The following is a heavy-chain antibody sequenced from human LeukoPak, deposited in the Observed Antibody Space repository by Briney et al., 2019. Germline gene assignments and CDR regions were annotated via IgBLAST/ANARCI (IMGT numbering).Heavy chain of an antibody. J-gene: IGHJ4*02. CDR3: ARSPQLWLSFDY. V-gene: IGHV4-59*01. D-gene: IGHD5-18*01. CDR1: GGSISSYY. CDR2: IYYSGST. Sequence: PSETLSLTCTVSGGSISSYYWSWIRQPPGKGLEWIGYIYYSGSTNYNPSLKSRVTISVDTSKNRFSLKLSSVTAADTAVYYCARSPQLWLSFDYWGQGTLVTVSS.